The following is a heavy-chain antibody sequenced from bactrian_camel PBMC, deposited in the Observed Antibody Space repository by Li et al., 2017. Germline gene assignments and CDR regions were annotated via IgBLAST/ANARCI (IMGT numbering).Heavy chain of an antibody. Sequence: HVQLVESGGGLVQPGGSLRLSCAASGYSGTAYCMGWFRQAPGKNREGVAAMYNRLVLKTYYADSVKDRFNISLDKDKTTLYLQMSSLKPEDTAVYYCATYIYVAGDNDYWGQRTQVTVS. CDR1: GYSGTAYC. J-gene: IGHJ4*01. V-gene: IGHV3S54*01. CDR2: MYNRLVLKT. D-gene: IGHD2*01. CDR3: ATYIYVAGDNDY.